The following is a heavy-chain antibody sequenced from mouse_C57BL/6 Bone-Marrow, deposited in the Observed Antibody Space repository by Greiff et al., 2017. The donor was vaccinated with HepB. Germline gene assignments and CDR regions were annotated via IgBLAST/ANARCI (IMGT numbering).Heavy chain of an antibody. D-gene: IGHD2-4*01. V-gene: IGHV1-64*01. J-gene: IGHJ2*01. Sequence: QVQLQQSGAELVKPGASVKLSCKASGYTFTSYWMHWVKQRPGQGLEWIGMIHPNSGSTNYNGKFKSKATLTVDKSSSTAYKQLSSLTSEDSAVYYCTRRGIYDYALYYWGQGTTLTVSS. CDR2: IHPNSGST. CDR3: TRRGIYDYALYY. CDR1: GYTFTSYW.